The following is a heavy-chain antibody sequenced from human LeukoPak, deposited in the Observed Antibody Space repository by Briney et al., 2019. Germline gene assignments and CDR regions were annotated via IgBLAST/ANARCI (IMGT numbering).Heavy chain of an antibody. J-gene: IGHJ4*02. V-gene: IGHV4-39*01. CDR2: IYYSGST. CDR3: ARVIAVAGYTVPH. D-gene: IGHD6-19*01. CDR1: GFTFSSYS. Sequence: GSLRLSCAASGFTFSSYSMNWIRQPPGKGLEWIGSIYYSGSTYYNPSLKSRVTISVDTSKNQFSLKLSSVTAADTAVYYCARVIAVAGYTVPHWGQGTLVTVSS.